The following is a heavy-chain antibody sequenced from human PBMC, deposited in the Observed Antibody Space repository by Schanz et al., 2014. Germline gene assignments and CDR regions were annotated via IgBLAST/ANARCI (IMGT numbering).Heavy chain of an antibody. CDR1: GFIFNDYY. CDR3: ARDPNSVNEIDY. J-gene: IGHJ4*02. CDR2: VSSNNIYT. D-gene: IGHD5-12*01. V-gene: IGHV3-11*05. Sequence: QVQLVESGGGLVKPGGSLRLSCAASGFIFNDYYMNWIRQAPGKGLEWVSYVSSNNIYTKYADSVRGRFTISRDNAKKTMDLQMNSLRIEDTAVYYCARDPNSVNEIDYWGQGTLVTVSS.